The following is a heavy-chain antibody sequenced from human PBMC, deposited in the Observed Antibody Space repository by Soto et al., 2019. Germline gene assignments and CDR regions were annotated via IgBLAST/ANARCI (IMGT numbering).Heavy chain of an antibody. Sequence: QVQLVQSGTEVKRPGSSVKVSCKASGDSFSRSTINWVRQAPGQGLEWMGKINPILDIKNYAQKFEERVTTIADNSTRTAYMEPSGRRSDDTPVYYCAGGLAVADYYGMEVWGQGTTVTVFS. J-gene: IGHJ6*02. CDR1: GDSFSRST. V-gene: IGHV1-69*02. CDR3: AGGLAVADYYGMEV. D-gene: IGHD6-19*01. CDR2: INPILDIK.